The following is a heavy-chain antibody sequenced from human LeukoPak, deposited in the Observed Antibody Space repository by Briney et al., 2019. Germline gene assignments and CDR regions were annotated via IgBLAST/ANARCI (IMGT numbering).Heavy chain of an antibody. D-gene: IGHD2-15*01. Sequence: SETLSLTCTVSGGSISSGYYWGWIRQPPGKGLEWIGSIYHSGSTYYNPSLKSRVTISVDTSKNQFSLKLSSVTAADTAVYYCAREAETYYFDYWGQGTLVTVSS. CDR2: IYHSGST. V-gene: IGHV4-38-2*02. J-gene: IGHJ4*02. CDR1: GGSISSGYY. CDR3: AREAETYYFDY.